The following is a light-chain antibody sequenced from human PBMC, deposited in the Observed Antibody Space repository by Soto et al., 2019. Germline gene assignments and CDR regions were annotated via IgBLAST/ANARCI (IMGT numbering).Light chain of an antibody. J-gene: IGKJ2*01. CDR2: GAS. CDR3: QQYDTSPRT. CDR1: QSISSY. V-gene: IGKV3-20*01. Sequence: EIVLTQSPGTLSLSPGERATLSYRASQSISSYLAWYQQRPGQAPRLLIYGASGRATGIPDRFSGSGSGTDFTLTISRLEPEDYAVYYCQQYDTSPRTFGQGTKLEIK.